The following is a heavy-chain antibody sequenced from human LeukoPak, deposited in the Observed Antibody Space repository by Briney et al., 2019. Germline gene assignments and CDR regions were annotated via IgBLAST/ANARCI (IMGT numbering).Heavy chain of an antibody. CDR3: ARGTRQGTGIADY. D-gene: IGHD6-13*01. CDR1: GFTFRSYL. Sequence: PGGSLRLSCAASGFTFRSYLMHWVRQAPGKGLVWVARINTNGSPTQYADSVTGRFNISRDNAKTTLYLQMNSLRAEDTALYYCARGTRQGTGIADYWGQGTLVTVSS. CDR2: INTNGSPT. V-gene: IGHV3-74*01. J-gene: IGHJ4*02.